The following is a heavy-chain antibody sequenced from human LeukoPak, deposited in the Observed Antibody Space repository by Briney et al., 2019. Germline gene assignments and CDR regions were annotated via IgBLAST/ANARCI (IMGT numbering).Heavy chain of an antibody. CDR2: IIPILGIA. D-gene: IGHD6-13*01. J-gene: IGHJ6*02. V-gene: IGHV1-69*04. Sequence: ASVKVSCKASGGTFSSYAISWVRQAPGQGLEWMGRIIPILGIANYAQKLQGRVTMTTDTSTSTAYMELRSLRSDDTAVYYCARDQRYSSSWSQGRYYYYYYGMDVWGQGTTVTVSS. CDR1: GGTFSSYA. CDR3: ARDQRYSSSWSQGRYYYYYYGMDV.